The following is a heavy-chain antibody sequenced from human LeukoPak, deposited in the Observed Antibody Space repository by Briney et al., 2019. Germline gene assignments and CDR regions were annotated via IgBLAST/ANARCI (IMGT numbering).Heavy chain of an antibody. CDR3: ARDTAYYDSSGYGY. D-gene: IGHD3-22*01. Sequence: PGGSLRLSCAASGFTFSSYSMNWVRQAPGKGLEWVSSISSSSSYIYYADSVKGRFTISRDNAKNLLYLQMNSLRAEDTAVYYCARDTAYYDSSGYGYWGQGTLVTVSS. J-gene: IGHJ4*02. V-gene: IGHV3-21*01. CDR2: ISSSSSYI. CDR1: GFTFSSYS.